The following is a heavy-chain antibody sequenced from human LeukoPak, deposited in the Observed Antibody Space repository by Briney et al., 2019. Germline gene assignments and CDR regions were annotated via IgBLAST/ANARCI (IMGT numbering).Heavy chain of an antibody. CDR1: GGSISSSSYY. CDR3: ATILGNYYDSSGQYYFDY. CDR2: IYYSGST. V-gene: IGHV4-39*01. J-gene: IGHJ4*02. D-gene: IGHD3-22*01. Sequence: SEPLSLPSTVSGGSISSSSYYWGWIRQPPGKGLEWIGRIYYSGSTYYNPSLKSRVTISVDTSKNQFSLKLSSVTAADTAVYYCATILGNYYDSSGQYYFDYWGQGTLVTVSS.